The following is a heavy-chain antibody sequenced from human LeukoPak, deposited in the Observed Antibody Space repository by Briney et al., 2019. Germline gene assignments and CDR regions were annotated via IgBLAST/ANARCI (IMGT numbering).Heavy chain of an antibody. CDR1: GYTFTSYA. Sequence: ASEKVSCKASGYTFTSYAMNWVRQAPGQGREWMGWINTNTGNPTYAQGFTGRFVFSLDTSVSTAYLQISSLKAEDTAVYYCAREEDSYGRLFDYWGQGTLVTVSS. D-gene: IGHD5-18*01. CDR3: AREEDSYGRLFDY. J-gene: IGHJ4*02. V-gene: IGHV7-4-1*02. CDR2: INTNTGNP.